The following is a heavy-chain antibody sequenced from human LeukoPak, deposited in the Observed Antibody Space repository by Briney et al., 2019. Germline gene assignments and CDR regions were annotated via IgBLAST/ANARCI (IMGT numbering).Heavy chain of an antibody. Sequence: GGSLRLSCAASGFTFSSYSMNWVRQAPGKGLEWVSGISWNSGSIGYADSVKGRFTISRDNAKNSLYLQMNSLRAEDTALYYCAKDRALYYYYYYGMDVWGQGTTVTVSS. CDR1: GFTFSSYS. CDR3: AKDRALYYYYYYGMDV. CDR2: ISWNSGSI. V-gene: IGHV3-9*01. J-gene: IGHJ6*02.